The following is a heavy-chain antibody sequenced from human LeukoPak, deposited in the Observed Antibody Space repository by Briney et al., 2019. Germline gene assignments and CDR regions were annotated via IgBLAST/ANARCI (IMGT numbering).Heavy chain of an antibody. J-gene: IGHJ5*02. CDR3: AREPLRGVIYGWFDP. CDR2: INPSGGST. D-gene: IGHD3-10*01. Sequence: GASVKVSCKASGYTFTGYYMHWVRQAPGQGLEWMGIINPSGGSTSYAQKFQGRVTMTRDMSTSTVYMELSSLRSEDTAVYYCAREPLRGVIYGWFDPWGQGTLVTVSS. CDR1: GYTFTGYY. V-gene: IGHV1-46*01.